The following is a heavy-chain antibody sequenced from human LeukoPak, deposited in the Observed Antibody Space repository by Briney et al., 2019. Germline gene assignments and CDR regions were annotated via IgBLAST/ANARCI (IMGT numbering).Heavy chain of an antibody. J-gene: IGHJ3*01. CDR2: FKSDGSST. D-gene: IGHD3-10*01. CDR3: AGSYGSGPRLAFDV. Sequence: GCSLTLSFAASGFIFSNYWMHWVRQSPGKVLVWISRFKSDGSSTSYADFVKGRFTISRDNAKNTLYLQMNSLRAEDTAVYYCAGSYGSGPRLAFDVWGQGTMVTVSS. CDR1: GFIFSNYW. V-gene: IGHV3-74*01.